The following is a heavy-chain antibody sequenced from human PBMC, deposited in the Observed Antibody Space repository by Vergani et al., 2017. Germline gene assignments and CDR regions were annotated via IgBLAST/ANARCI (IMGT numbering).Heavy chain of an antibody. CDR3: ARDPDIVVVPAATDFCYYYGMDV. CDR2: ISAYNGNT. D-gene: IGHD2-2*01. J-gene: IGHJ6*02. V-gene: IGHV1-18*04. CDR1: GYTFTSYG. Sequence: QVQLVQSGAEVKKPGASVKVSCKASGYTFTSYGISWVRQAPGQGLEWMGWISAYNGNTNYAQKLQGRVTMTTDTSTSTAYMELRSLRSDDTAVYYCARDPDIVVVPAATDFCYYYGMDVWVQGSTVTVSS.